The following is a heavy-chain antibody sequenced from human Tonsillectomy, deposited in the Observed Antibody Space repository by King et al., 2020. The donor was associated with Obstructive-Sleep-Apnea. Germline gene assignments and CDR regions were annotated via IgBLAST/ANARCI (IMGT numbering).Heavy chain of an antibody. CDR2: IYYSGST. CDR3: ARLNYYDSSGYFNY. V-gene: IGHV4-59*08. J-gene: IGHJ4*02. CDR1: GGSISSYY. Sequence: HVQLQESGPGLVKPSETLSLTCTVSGGSISSYYWSWIRQPPGKGLEWIGYIYYSGSTNYNPSLKSRVTISVDTSKNQFSLKLSPVTAADTAVYYCARLNYYDSSGYFNYWGQGTLVTVSS. D-gene: IGHD3-22*01.